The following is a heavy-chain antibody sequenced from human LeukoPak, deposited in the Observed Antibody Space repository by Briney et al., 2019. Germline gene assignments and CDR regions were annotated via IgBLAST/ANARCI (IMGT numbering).Heavy chain of an antibody. J-gene: IGHJ5*02. CDR1: GYSISSGYY. V-gene: IGHV4-38-2*02. Sequence: SETLSLTCTVSGYSISSGYYWGWIRQPPGKGLEWIGNIYHSGSTYYNPSLKSRGTISIDTSKNQFSLKLSSVTAADTAVYYCARAYSSAWYWNWFDPWGQGTLVTVSS. D-gene: IGHD6-19*01. CDR3: ARAYSSAWYWNWFDP. CDR2: IYHSGST.